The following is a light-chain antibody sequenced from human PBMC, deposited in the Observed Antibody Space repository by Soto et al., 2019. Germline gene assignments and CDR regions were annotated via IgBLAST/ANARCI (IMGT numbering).Light chain of an antibody. V-gene: IGLV2-14*01. CDR1: ISDVGGYNY. CDR3: SSYTNSTTLVV. J-gene: IGLJ2*01. Sequence: QSALTQPASVSGSPGQSVTISCTGTISDVGGYNYVSWYQQHPGKAPTLMIYEVNYRPSGVSDRFSGSKSGNTASLTISGLQADDEAEYYCSSYTNSTTLVVFGGGTKLTVL. CDR2: EVN.